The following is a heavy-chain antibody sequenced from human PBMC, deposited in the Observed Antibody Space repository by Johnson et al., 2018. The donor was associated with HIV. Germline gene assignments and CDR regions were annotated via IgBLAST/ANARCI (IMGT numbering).Heavy chain of an antibody. Sequence: VQLVESGGGLVQPGRSLRLSCAASGFTFDDYAMHWVRQAPGKGLEWVSGISWNSGSIGYADSVKGRFTISRDNAKNSLYLQMNSLRAEDTALYYCAKGATRYKTDGSKHDGAFDVWGQGTMVTVSS. CDR3: AKGATRYKTDGSKHDGAFDV. J-gene: IGHJ3*01. CDR2: ISWNSGSI. D-gene: IGHD1-26*01. CDR1: GFTFDDYA. V-gene: IGHV3-9*01.